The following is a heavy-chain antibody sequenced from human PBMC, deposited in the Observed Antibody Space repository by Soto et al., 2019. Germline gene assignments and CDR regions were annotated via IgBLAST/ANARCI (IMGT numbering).Heavy chain of an antibody. V-gene: IGHV4-34*01. CDR2: INHSGST. Sequence: PSETLSLTCAVYGGSFIGYYWSWIRQPPGKGLEWIGEINHSGSTNYNPSLKSRVTISVDTSKNQFSLKLSSVTAADTAVYYCARGGYYDFWSGYSAFDYWGQGTLVTVSS. J-gene: IGHJ4*02. CDR3: ARGGYYDFWSGYSAFDY. D-gene: IGHD3-3*01. CDR1: GGSFIGYY.